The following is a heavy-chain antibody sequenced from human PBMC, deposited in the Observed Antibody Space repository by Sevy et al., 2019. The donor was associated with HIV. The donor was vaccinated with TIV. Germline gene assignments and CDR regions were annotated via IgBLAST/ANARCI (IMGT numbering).Heavy chain of an antibody. CDR2: MYYSGST. CDR3: ARAGDYYDSSGYKSDPEYFQH. CDR1: GGSISSSSYY. J-gene: IGHJ1*01. Sequence: ETLSLTCTVSGGSISSSSYYWGWIRQPPGKGLEWIGSMYYSGSTYYNPSLKSRVTISVDTSKNQFSLKLSSVTAADTAVYYCARAGDYYDSSGYKSDPEYFQHWGQGTLVTVSS. V-gene: IGHV4-39*01. D-gene: IGHD3-22*01.